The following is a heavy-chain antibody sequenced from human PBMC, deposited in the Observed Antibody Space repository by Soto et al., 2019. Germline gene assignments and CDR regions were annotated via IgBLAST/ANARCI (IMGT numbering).Heavy chain of an antibody. CDR2: MNPNSGNT. Sequence: ASVKVSCKASGYTFTSYDINWVRQATGQGLEWMGWMNPNSGNTGYAQKFQGRVTMTRNTSTSTAYMELSSLRSEDTAVYHCALLLTMVRGLKNLVTAQAARYYYYYYKDV. J-gene: IGHJ6*03. V-gene: IGHV1-8*01. D-gene: IGHD3-10*01. CDR1: GYTFTSYD. CDR3: ALLLTMVRGLKNLVTAQAARYYYYYYKDV.